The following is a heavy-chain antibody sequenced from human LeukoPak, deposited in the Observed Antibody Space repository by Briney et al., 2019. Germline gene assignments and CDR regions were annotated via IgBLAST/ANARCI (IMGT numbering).Heavy chain of an antibody. CDR1: GFTFSDYY. J-gene: IGHJ4*02. Sequence: GGSLRLSCAASGFTFSDYYMSWIRQAPGKGLEWVSYISSSGSTIYYADSVKGRFTISRDNAKNTLYLQVNNLRAEDTAVYYCARGPNSNWSGLDFWGQGTLLTVSS. V-gene: IGHV3-11*04. D-gene: IGHD6-6*01. CDR3: ARGPNSNWSGLDF. CDR2: ISSSGSTI.